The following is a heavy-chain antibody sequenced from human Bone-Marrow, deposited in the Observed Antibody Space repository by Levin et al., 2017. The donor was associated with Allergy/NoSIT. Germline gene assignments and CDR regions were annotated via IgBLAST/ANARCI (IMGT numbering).Heavy chain of an antibody. CDR3: AKAKWELSSLDGFDI. V-gene: IGHV3-9*01. Sequence: SLKISCAASGFTFDDYAMHWVRQAPGKGLEWLSGITWNGGRIDYAESVKGRFTISRDNARNSLYLQVDSLRSEDTALYYCAKAKWELSSLDGFDIWGQGTVVTVSS. D-gene: IGHD3-16*02. J-gene: IGHJ3*02. CDR1: GFTFDDYA. CDR2: ITWNGGRI.